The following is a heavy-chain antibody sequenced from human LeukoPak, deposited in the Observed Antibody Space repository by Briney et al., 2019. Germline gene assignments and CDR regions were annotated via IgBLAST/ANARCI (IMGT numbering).Heavy chain of an antibody. V-gene: IGHV3-23*01. D-gene: IGHD3-10*01. Sequence: GGSQRLSCAASGFTVSGYAMNWVRQAPGKGLEWVATISTSGGSTYYADFVKGRFTISRDNSKNTLYLQMNSLRAEDTAVYYCAKNGHGSGSYYPRTKYYFDYWGQGTLVTVSS. CDR3: AKNGHGSGSYYPRTKYYFDY. CDR1: GFTVSGYA. J-gene: IGHJ4*02. CDR2: ISTSGGST.